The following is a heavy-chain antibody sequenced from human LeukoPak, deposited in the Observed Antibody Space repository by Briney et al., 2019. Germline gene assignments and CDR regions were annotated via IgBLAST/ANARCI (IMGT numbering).Heavy chain of an antibody. Sequence: GSLRLSCAASGFTVSSNYMSWVRQAPGKGLEWVSVIYSGGSTYYADSVKGRFTISRDNSKNTLYLQMNSLRAEDTAVYYCAREREDSGSYYNAFDIWGQGTMVTVSS. CDR1: GFTVSSNY. J-gene: IGHJ3*02. CDR2: IYSGGST. CDR3: AREREDSGSYYNAFDI. D-gene: IGHD1-26*01. V-gene: IGHV3-66*01.